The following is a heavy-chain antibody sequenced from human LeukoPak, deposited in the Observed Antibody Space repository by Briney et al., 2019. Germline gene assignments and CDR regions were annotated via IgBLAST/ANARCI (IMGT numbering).Heavy chain of an antibody. V-gene: IGHV4-34*01. J-gene: IGHJ4*02. CDR1: GGSFSGYY. CDR3: ARAPPRVLVPSYRYFDY. CDR2: INHSGST. D-gene: IGHD3-10*01. Sequence: KPSETLSLTCAIYGGSFSGYYWSWIRQPPGKGLEWIGEINHSGSTNYNPSLKSRVTISVDTSKNQFSLKLSSVTAADTAVYYCARAPPRVLVPSYRYFDYWGQGTLVTVSS.